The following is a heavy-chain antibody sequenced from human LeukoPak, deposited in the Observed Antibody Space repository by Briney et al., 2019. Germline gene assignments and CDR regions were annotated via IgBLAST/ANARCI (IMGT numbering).Heavy chain of an antibody. J-gene: IGHJ4*02. Sequence: GGSLRLSCAASGFTFTNYWMNWVRQAPGKGLEWVANIKRDGSEEYYVESVKGRFTISRDNAKNSLYLQMNSLRAENTAVYYCARDQGLLVVAGRFGYWGQGTLVTVSS. CDR1: GFTFTNYW. V-gene: IGHV3-7*01. CDR3: ARDQGLLVVAGRFGY. CDR2: IKRDGSEE. D-gene: IGHD6-19*01.